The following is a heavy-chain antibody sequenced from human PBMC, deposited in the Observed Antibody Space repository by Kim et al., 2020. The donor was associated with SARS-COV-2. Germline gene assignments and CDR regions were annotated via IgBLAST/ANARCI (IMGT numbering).Heavy chain of an antibody. Sequence: SVKVSCKASGGTFSSYAISWVRQAPGQGLEWMGRIIPILGIANYAQKFQGRVTITADKSTSTAYMELSSLRSEDTAVYYCATGSATTLRGGDYWGQGTLVTDSS. CDR2: IIPILGIA. CDR3: ATGSATTLRGGDY. J-gene: IGHJ4*02. V-gene: IGHV1-69*04. D-gene: IGHD6-25*01. CDR1: GGTFSSYA.